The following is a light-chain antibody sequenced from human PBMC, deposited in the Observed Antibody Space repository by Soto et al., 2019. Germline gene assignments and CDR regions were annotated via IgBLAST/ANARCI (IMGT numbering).Light chain of an antibody. CDR2: DDS. J-gene: IGLJ1*01. CDR3: KVWDDNSDHHV. Sequence: SYELTQTSSVSVAPGQTARISCGGNNIGGKSVHWYQQKPGQAPVVVVYDDSDRPSGIPERFSGSNSGNTATLTISRVEAGHEADSPCKVWDDNSDHHVFATGTKVTVL. V-gene: IGLV3-21*02. CDR1: NIGGKS.